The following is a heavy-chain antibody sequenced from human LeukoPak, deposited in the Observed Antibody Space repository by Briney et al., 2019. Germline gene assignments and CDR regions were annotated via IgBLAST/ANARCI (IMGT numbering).Heavy chain of an antibody. CDR1: GFTFSSYS. J-gene: IGHJ4*02. D-gene: IGHD3-22*01. CDR2: ISSSSSYI. CDR3: ARDRYYYDSSGYSH. V-gene: IGHV3-21*01. Sequence: PGGSLRLSCAASGFTFSSYSMNWVRQAPGKGLEWVSSISSSSSYIYYADSVKGRFTISRDNAKNSLYLQMNSLRAEDAAVYYCARDRYYYDSSGYSHWGQGTLVTVSS.